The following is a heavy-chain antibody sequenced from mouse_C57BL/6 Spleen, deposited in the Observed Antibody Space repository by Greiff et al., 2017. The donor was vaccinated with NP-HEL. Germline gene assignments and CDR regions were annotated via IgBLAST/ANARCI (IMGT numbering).Heavy chain of an antibody. J-gene: IGHJ2*01. CDR1: GYTFTDYE. D-gene: IGHD1-1*01. V-gene: IGHV1-15*01. Sequence: VQLQQSGAELVRPGASVTLSCKASGYTFTDYEMHWVKQTPVHGLEWIGAIDPETGGTAYNQKFKGKAILTADKSSSTAYMELRSMTSEDSAVYYCTRTSIATIPTFYYLDYWGQGTTLTVSS. CDR3: TRTSIATIPTFYYLDY. CDR2: IDPETGGT.